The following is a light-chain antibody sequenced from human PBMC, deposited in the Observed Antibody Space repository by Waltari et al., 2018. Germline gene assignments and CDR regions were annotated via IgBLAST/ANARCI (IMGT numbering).Light chain of an antibody. V-gene: IGKV1-5*03. CDR1: QSISNY. CDR2: EAS. Sequence: DIQMTQSPSTLSASVGDRVTITCRASQSISNYLAWYQQKPGKAPNLLIYEASTLKSGVPSRFSGSGSGTEFTLTINNLQPDDFATYYCQRSDAYWATFDQGTKVEIK. J-gene: IGKJ1*01. CDR3: QRSDAYWAT.